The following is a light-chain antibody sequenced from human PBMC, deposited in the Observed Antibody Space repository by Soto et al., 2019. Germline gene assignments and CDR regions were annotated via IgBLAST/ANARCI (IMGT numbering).Light chain of an antibody. V-gene: IGKV3-15*01. CDR3: QQYNNWPPDRT. CDR1: QSVSST. Sequence: EIVMTQSPATLSVSPGERATLSCRASQSVSSTLAWYQQKPGHAPRLLIYGASTRATGIPARFSGSGSGTEFTLTISSLQSEDFAIYFCQQYNNWPPDRTFGQGTKVEIK. CDR2: GAS. J-gene: IGKJ1*01.